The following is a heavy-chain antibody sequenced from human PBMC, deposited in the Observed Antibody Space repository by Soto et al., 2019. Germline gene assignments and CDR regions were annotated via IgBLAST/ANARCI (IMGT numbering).Heavy chain of an antibody. Sequence: GGSLRLSCAASGFTFDDYAMHWVRQAPGKGLEWVSLISWDGGSTYYADSVKGRFTISRDNSKNSLYLQMNSPRAEDTALYYCAKDIKLGYYDSSGYYNQYYHGMDVWGQGSTVPVSS. CDR3: AKDIKLGYYDSSGYYNQYYHGMDV. CDR1: GFTFDDYA. V-gene: IGHV3-43D*04. CDR2: ISWDGGST. J-gene: IGHJ6*02. D-gene: IGHD3-22*01.